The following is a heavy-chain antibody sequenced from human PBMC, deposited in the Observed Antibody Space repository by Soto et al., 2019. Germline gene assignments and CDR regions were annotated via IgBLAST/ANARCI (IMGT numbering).Heavy chain of an antibody. Sequence: QVQLQQWGAGLLKPSETLSLTCAVYVGSFSGYYWSWIRQPPGKGLEWIGEINHSGSTNYNPSLKSRVTIAVDTSKNQSSLHLSSVTAADTGVYYCARDGRDYGDSYYFDYWGQGTLVTVSS. CDR1: VGSFSGYY. CDR3: ARDGRDYGDSYYFDY. J-gene: IGHJ4*02. CDR2: INHSGST. D-gene: IGHD4-17*01. V-gene: IGHV4-34*01.